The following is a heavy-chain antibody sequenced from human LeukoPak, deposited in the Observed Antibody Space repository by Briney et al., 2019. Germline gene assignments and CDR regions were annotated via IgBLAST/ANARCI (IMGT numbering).Heavy chain of an antibody. CDR3: ARDYVWGSYREYYFDY. CDR1: GYTFTRYG. D-gene: IGHD3-16*02. Sequence: GASVKVSCKASGYTFTRYGISWVRQAPGQGLEWMGWISAYSGNTNYAQKLQGRVTMTTDTSTSTAYMELRSLRSDDTAVYYCARDYVWGSYREYYFDYWGQGALVTVSS. CDR2: ISAYSGNT. V-gene: IGHV1-18*01. J-gene: IGHJ4*02.